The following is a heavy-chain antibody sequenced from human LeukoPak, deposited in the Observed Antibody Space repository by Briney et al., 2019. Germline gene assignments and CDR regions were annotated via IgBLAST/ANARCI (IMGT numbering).Heavy chain of an antibody. J-gene: IGHJ6*03. CDR2: IIPIFGTA. V-gene: IGHV1-69*06. Sequence: SVKVSCKASGGTFSSYAISWVRQAPGQGLEWMGGIIPIFGTANYAQKFQGRVTITADKSTSTAYMELSSLRSEDTAVYYCARRRRGGQYYYYYMDVWGKGTTVTISS. CDR1: GGTFSSYA. CDR3: ARRRRGGQYYYYYMDV. D-gene: IGHD3-16*01.